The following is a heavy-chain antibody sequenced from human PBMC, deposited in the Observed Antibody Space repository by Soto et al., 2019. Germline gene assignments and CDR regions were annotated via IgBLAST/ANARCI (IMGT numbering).Heavy chain of an antibody. Sequence: PGGSLRLSCAASGFTFSSYAMSWVRQAPGKGLEWVSAISGSGGSTYYADSVKGRFTISRDNSKNTLYLQMNSLRAEDTAVYYCAKPAVAGDYYYYGMDVWGPGTTVTVSS. D-gene: IGHD6-19*01. CDR1: GFTFSSYA. CDR3: AKPAVAGDYYYYGMDV. CDR2: ISGSGGST. V-gene: IGHV3-23*01. J-gene: IGHJ6*02.